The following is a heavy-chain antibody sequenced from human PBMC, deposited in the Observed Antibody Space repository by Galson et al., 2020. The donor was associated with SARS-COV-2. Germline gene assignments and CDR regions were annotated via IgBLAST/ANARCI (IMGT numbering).Heavy chain of an antibody. V-gene: IGHV4-31*03. D-gene: IGHD1-26*01. CDR2: IFYSGFT. CDR3: ANGLGGDY. CDR1: GVSVSSDASY. J-gene: IGHJ4*02. Sequence: SQTLSLTCSVPGVSVSSDASYWSWIRQQPEKGLEWIGYIFYSGFTYYSPSFKSRLTMSLDTSKNQFSLKLNAVTAADTAIYYCANGLGGDYWGPGTLVTVAS.